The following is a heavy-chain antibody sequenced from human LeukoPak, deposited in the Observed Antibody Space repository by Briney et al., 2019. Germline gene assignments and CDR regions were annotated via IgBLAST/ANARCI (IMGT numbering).Heavy chain of an antibody. V-gene: IGHV1-69*04. D-gene: IGHD6-19*01. CDR1: GGTFSSYS. Sequence: GASVKVSCKASGGTFSSYSITWVRQAPGQGLEWMGRIIPTLGITNYAQKFQGRVTITADKPTSTAHMELSRLRSEDTAVYYCAGEEERGVTVAGTAFDYWGQGTLVTVSS. CDR3: AGEEERGVTVAGTAFDY. J-gene: IGHJ4*02. CDR2: IIPTLGIT.